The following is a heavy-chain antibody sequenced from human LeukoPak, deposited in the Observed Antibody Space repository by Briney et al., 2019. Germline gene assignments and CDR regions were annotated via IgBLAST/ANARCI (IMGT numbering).Heavy chain of an antibody. J-gene: IGHJ6*03. CDR1: GFTVSSNY. Sequence: GGTLRLSCAASGFTVSSNYMSWVRQAPGKGLEWVSVIYSGGSTYYADSVKGRFTISRDNSKNTLYLQMNSLRAEDTAVYYCAKDYYDFWSGYSPLMDVWGKGTTVTVSS. V-gene: IGHV3-53*01. D-gene: IGHD3-3*01. CDR2: IYSGGST. CDR3: AKDYYDFWSGYSPLMDV.